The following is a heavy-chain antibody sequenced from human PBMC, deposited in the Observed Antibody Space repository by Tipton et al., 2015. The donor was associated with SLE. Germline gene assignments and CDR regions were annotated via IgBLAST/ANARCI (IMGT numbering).Heavy chain of an antibody. J-gene: IGHJ4*02. D-gene: IGHD2-8*02. CDR2: MYYSGTT. V-gene: IGHV4-59*01. Sequence: TLSLTCTVSGASISSYSWSWIRQPPGKGLEWIGFMYYSGTTNYNPSLKSRVTISIDTSKKQLSLKLRSVTAADTAVYYCAREGVCIGGVCYDSWGKGTLVTVSS. CDR3: AREGVCIGGVCYDS. CDR1: GASISSYS.